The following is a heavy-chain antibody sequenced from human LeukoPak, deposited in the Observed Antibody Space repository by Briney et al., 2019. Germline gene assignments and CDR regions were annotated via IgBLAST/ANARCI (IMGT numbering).Heavy chain of an antibody. CDR3: AGRASDSYLLY. D-gene: IGHD2-15*01. Sequence: GGSLRLSCAASGFTFNNYAMNWVRQAPGKGLEWVSAISGSAATTYYADSVKGRFSISRDNSKNTLYLQMNSLRAEDTAIYYCAGRASDSYLLYWGQGILVTVSA. J-gene: IGHJ4*02. CDR1: GFTFNNYA. CDR2: ISGSAATT. V-gene: IGHV3-23*01.